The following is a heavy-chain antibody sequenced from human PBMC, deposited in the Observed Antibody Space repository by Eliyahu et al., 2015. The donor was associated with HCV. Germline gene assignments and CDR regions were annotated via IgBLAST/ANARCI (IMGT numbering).Heavy chain of an antibody. Sequence: EVQLLESGGGLVQPGGSLRLSXAAXGXXFSSYAMTWVRXAPGKGLDWVSAISGNGASTYYADSVKGRFTISRDNSKNTLYLQMNSLRAEDTAVYYCAKMVRGVGDFDYWGQGNLVTVSS. CDR1: GXXFSSYA. V-gene: IGHV3-23*01. CDR2: ISGNGAST. D-gene: IGHD3-10*01. J-gene: IGHJ4*02. CDR3: AKMVRGVGDFDY.